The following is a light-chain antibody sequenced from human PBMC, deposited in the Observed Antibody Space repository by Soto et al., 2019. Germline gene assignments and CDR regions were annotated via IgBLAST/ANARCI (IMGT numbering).Light chain of an antibody. CDR2: GAS. CDR3: QHYNNRPPWT. CDR1: QSVSSN. V-gene: IGKV3-15*01. J-gene: IGKJ1*01. Sequence: ERFMTQSPVTLPVSPGERATLSCRASQSVSSNLAWYQQKPGKTPRLLIYGASTRATGIPARFSGSGSGTEFTLTISSLQSEDFAVYYCQHYNNRPPWTFGQGTKVDIK.